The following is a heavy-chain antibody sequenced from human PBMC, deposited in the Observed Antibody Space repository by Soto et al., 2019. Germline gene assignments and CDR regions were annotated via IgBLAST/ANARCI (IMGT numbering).Heavy chain of an antibody. J-gene: IGHJ1*01. V-gene: IGHV1-69*01. CDR3: ARDYYDSSGYFDPEYFQH. D-gene: IGHD3-22*01. CDR1: GGTFSSYA. Sequence: QVQLVQSGAEVKKPGSSVKVSCKASGGTFSSYAISWVRQAPGQGLEWMGGIIPIFGTANYAQTFQGRVTITTDESTSTAYMELSSLRSEDTAVYYCARDYYDSSGYFDPEYFQHWGQGTLVTVSS. CDR2: IIPIFGTA.